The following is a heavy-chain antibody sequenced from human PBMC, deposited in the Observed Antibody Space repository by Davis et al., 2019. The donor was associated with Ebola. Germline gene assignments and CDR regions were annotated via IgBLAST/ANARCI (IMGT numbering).Heavy chain of an antibody. Sequence: ESLKISCAVYGGSFSGYYWSWIRQSPGKGLEWIGEVNDSGSTNYNPSLKSRVTLSADTSKNQFSLKLSSVTAADTAVYYCARQRYSYGFGYWGQGTLVTVSS. J-gene: IGHJ4*02. CDR3: ARQRYSYGFGY. CDR2: VNDSGST. V-gene: IGHV4-34*01. D-gene: IGHD5-18*01. CDR1: GGSFSGYY.